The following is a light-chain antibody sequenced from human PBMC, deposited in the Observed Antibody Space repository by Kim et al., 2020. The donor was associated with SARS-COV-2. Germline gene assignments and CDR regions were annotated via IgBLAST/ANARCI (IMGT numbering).Light chain of an antibody. CDR2: DVS. V-gene: IGLV2-14*04. CDR1: SRDVGGYNY. Sequence: GQSITISCTGTSRDVGGYNYVSWYQQYPGKAPKVMIYDVSKRPSGVSNRFSGSKSGNTASLTISGLQAEDEADYYCSSYTSSNTWVFGGGTQLTVL. J-gene: IGLJ3*02. CDR3: SSYTSSNTWV.